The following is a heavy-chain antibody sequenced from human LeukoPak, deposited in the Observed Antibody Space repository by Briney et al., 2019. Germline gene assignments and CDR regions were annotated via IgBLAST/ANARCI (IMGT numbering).Heavy chain of an antibody. CDR1: GGSISSYY. J-gene: IGHJ4*02. CDR2: IYYSGST. Sequence: PSETLSLTCTVSGGSISSYYWSWIRQPPGKGLEWIGYIYYSGSTNYNPSLKSRVTISVDTSKNQFSLKLSSVTAADTAVYYCGRHGPPIGEIGTSFEYWGQGTLVTVSS. V-gene: IGHV4-59*08. CDR3: GRHGPPIGEIGTSFEY. D-gene: IGHD5-24*01.